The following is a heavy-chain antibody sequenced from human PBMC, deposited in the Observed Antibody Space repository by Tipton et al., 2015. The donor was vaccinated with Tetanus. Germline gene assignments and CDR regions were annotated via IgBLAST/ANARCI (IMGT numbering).Heavy chain of an antibody. Sequence: SLRLSCAASGFTFSNYWMSWVRQAPGRGLEWVASIKQDGSDKNYVDSVKGRFTISRDNAKNFLYLQMNSLRPEDTALYYCAKDSVAGGVANFDYWGQGTLVTVSS. D-gene: IGHD2-15*01. CDR3: AKDSVAGGVANFDY. J-gene: IGHJ4*02. CDR2: IKQDGSDK. V-gene: IGHV3-7*03. CDR1: GFTFSNYW.